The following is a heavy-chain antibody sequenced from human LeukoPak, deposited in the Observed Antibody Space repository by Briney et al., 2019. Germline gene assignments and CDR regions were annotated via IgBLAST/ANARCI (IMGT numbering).Heavy chain of an antibody. CDR3: ARDRREVSYYGSGSFKFGENYFDY. CDR1: GYTFTDYY. J-gene: IGHJ4*02. V-gene: IGHV1-18*04. D-gene: IGHD3-10*01. CDR2: ISAYNGNT. Sequence: ASVKVSCKASGYTFTDYYIHWVRQAPGQGLEWMGWISAYNGNTRYAQKLQGRVTMTTDSSTSTAYMELSRLRSDDTAVYYCARDRREVSYYGSGSFKFGENYFDYWGQGTLVTVSS.